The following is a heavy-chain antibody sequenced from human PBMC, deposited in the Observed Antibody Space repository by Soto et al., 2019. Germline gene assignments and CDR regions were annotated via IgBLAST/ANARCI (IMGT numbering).Heavy chain of an antibody. CDR1: GYTFNTYG. D-gene: IGHD3-3*01. Sequence: ASVKVSCKTPGYTFNTYGINWVRQAPGQGLELMGWISAYDGKPTYAENFQGRVTLTTDTSTSTAYMELRSLRSDDTAIYYCARDPHEFWTSYWFDPWGQGTPVTVSS. V-gene: IGHV1-18*01. J-gene: IGHJ5*02. CDR3: ARDPHEFWTSYWFDP. CDR2: ISAYDGKP.